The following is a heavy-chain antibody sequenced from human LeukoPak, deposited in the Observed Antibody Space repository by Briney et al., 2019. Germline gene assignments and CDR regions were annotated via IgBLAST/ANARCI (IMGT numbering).Heavy chain of an antibody. CDR3: ARDGCSSTSCYNYFDY. Sequence: PGGSLRLSCAASGFTFSSYGMHWVRQAPGKGLEWVAVIWYDGRNKYYADSVKGRFTISRDNSKNTLYLQMNSLRAEDTAVYYCARDGCSSTSCYNYFDYWGQGTLVTVSS. D-gene: IGHD2-2*02. J-gene: IGHJ4*02. V-gene: IGHV3-33*01. CDR1: GFTFSSYG. CDR2: IWYDGRNK.